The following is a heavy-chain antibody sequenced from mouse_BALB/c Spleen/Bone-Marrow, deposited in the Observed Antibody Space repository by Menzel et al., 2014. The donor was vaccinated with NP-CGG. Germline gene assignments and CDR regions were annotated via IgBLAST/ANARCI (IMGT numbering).Heavy chain of an antibody. CDR2: INPSNGGT. V-gene: IGHV1S81*02. J-gene: IGHJ4*01. CDR1: GYTFTSYY. CDR3: TRRGLLSAYYSMGC. D-gene: IGHD2-10*01. Sequence: VQLQESGAELVKPGASVKLSCKASGYTFTSYYLYWVKQRPGQGLEWIGEINPSNGGTNFNERFKSKASLTVDKSSSTAYTQPNSLSSEHSALYFSTRRGLLSAYYSMGCWGQRAPDTISS.